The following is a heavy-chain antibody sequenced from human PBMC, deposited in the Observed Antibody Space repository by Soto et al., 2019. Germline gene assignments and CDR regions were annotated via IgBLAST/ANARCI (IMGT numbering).Heavy chain of an antibody. CDR2: ISGYDGRT. D-gene: IGHD2-21*02. CDR1: GYTFTRYG. Sequence: QVHLVQSGAEVKKPGASVKVSCKTSGYTFTRYGISWVRQAPGQGLEWMGWISGYDGRTNFAQKVQDRVTMTTDTYTSTGYMELRSLSSDDTAVYYCAREGDVPYYYYGMDVWGQGTTVTVSS. CDR3: AREGDVPYYYYGMDV. V-gene: IGHV1-18*01. J-gene: IGHJ6*02.